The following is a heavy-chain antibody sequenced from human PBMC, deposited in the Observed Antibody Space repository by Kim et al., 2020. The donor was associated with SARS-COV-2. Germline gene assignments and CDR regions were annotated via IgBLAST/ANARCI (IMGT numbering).Heavy chain of an antibody. V-gene: IGHV3-9*01. J-gene: IGHJ6*02. CDR2: ISWNSGSI. CDR1: GFTFDDYA. Sequence: GGSLRLSCAASGFTFDDYAMHWVRQAPGKGLEWVSGISWNSGSIGYADSVKGRFTISRDNAKNSLYLQMNSLRAEDTALYYRAKDGWWELPRGYGMDVWGQGTTVTVSS. CDR3: AKDGWWELPRGYGMDV. D-gene: IGHD1-26*01.